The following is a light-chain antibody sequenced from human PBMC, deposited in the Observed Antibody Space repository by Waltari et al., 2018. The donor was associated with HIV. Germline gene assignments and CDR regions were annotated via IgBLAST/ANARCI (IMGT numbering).Light chain of an antibody. CDR2: EVN. J-gene: IGLJ3*02. CDR3: TAYATSSPVL. V-gene: IGLV2-14*01. Sequence: QSALTQPASVSGSPGQSITISCTRTSSDVGSYNYVSWYQKHPGKPPKLMIYEVNNRPSGVSHRFSGSKSGNTASLTISGLQTEDEAEYYCTAYATSSPVLFGGGTKLTVL. CDR1: SSDVGSYNY.